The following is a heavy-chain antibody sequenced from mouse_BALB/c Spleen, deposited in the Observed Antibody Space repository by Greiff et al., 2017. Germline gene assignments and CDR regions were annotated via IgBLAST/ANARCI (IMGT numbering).Heavy chain of an antibody. CDR1: GYSITSGYY. Sequence: VQLKESGPGLVKPSQSLSLTCSVTGYSITSGYYWNWIRQFPGNKLEWMGYISYDGSNNYNPSLKNRISITRDTSKNQFFLKLNSVTTEYTATYYCSRERTDAIDYWGQGTSVTVSS. J-gene: IGHJ4*01. CDR3: SRERTDAIDY. CDR2: ISYDGSN. V-gene: IGHV3-6*02.